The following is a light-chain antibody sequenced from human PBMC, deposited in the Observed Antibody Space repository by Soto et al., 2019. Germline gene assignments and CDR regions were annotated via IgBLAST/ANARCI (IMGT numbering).Light chain of an antibody. Sequence: QLVLIQSPSASASLGASVKLTCTLSSGHSSYAIAWHQQQPEKGPRYLMKLNSDGSHNKGDGTPDRFSGSSSGAERCLTISSLQSEDEADYYCQTWGTGIQLFCGVTKRTVL. J-gene: IGLJ2*01. V-gene: IGLV4-69*01. CDR3: QTWGTGIQL. CDR1: SGHSSYA. CDR2: LNSDGSH.